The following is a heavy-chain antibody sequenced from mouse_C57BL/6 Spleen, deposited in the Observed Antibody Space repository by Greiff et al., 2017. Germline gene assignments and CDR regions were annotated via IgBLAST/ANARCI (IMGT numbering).Heavy chain of an antibody. CDR2: IDPEDGET. CDR3: AREGGPDMDYYAMDY. Sequence: EVQLQQSGAELVKPGASVTLSCTASGFNIKDYYMHWVQQRTEQGLEWIGRIDPEDGETKYAPEFHGKAPITADTSSTTASLQLSSLTSEDTAVYYWAREGGPDMDYYAMDYWGQGTSGTVSS. J-gene: IGHJ4*01. D-gene: IGHD3-3*01. CDR1: GFNIKDYY. V-gene: IGHV14-2*01.